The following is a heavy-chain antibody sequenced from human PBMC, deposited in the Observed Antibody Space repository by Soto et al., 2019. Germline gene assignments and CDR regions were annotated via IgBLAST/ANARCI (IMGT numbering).Heavy chain of an antibody. CDR1: GYTFTSYC. D-gene: IGHD6-19*01. Sequence: ASLNVSCKASGYTFTSYCIILVRHAPLQGLEWMGFISAYNGNTNYAQKIHGRVTMTTDTSTSTAYMELRSLRSDDKAVYYCARAVDGRRSDFDIWGKGKMVNVSS. CDR2: ISAYNGNT. J-gene: IGHJ3*02. V-gene: IGHV1-18*04. CDR3: ARAVDGRRSDFDI.